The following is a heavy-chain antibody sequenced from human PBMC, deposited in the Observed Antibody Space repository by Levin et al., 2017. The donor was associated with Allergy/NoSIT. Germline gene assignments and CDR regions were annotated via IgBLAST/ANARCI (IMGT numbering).Heavy chain of an antibody. CDR3: ARGFMTTVTNARAFDS. D-gene: IGHD4-17*01. V-gene: IGHV4-59*01. CDR2: IYYSGST. Sequence: SQTLSLTCTVSGGSISSYYWSWIRQPPGKGLEWIGYIYYSGSTNYNPSLKSRVTISVDTSKNQFSLKLSSVTAADTAVYYCARGFMTTVTNARAFDSWGQGTMVTVSS. CDR1: GGSISSYY. J-gene: IGHJ3*02.